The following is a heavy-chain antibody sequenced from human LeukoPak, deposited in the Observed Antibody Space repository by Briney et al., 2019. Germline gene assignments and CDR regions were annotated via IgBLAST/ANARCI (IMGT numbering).Heavy chain of an antibody. CDR1: GGSISSYY. Sequence: SETLSLTCTVSGGSISSYYWSWIRQPPGKGLEWIGYIYTSGSTNYNPSLKSRVTISVDTSKNQFSLKLSSVTAADTAVYYCARDQMGSSDYYYYMDVWGKGTTVTVSS. CDR2: IYTSGST. V-gene: IGHV4-4*09. D-gene: IGHD1-26*01. J-gene: IGHJ6*03. CDR3: ARDQMGSSDYYYYMDV.